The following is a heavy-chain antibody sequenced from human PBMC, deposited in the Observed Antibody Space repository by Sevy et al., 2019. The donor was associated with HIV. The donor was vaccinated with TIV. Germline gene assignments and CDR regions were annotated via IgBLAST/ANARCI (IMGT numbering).Heavy chain of an antibody. CDR3: AKRYYYASGGYSPLDY. V-gene: IGHV3-30*18. J-gene: IGHJ4*02. D-gene: IGHD3-10*01. CDR2: ISYDGSNK. Sequence: GGSLRLSCAASGFTFSSYGMHWVRQAPGKGLEWVAVISYDGSNKYYADSVKGRFTISRDNSKNTLYLQMNSLRAEDTAVYYYAKRYYYASGGYSPLDYWGQGTLVTVSS. CDR1: GFTFSSYG.